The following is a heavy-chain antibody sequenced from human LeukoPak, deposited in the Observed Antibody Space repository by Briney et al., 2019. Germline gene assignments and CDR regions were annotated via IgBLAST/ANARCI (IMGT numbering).Heavy chain of an antibody. Sequence: GGSLRLSCAASGFTLSSYAMSWVRQAPGKGLEWVSAISGSGGSTYYADSVKGRFTISSDNSNNTLYLQMNRLRAEDTAVYYCAKAIGMGSAGGFDYWGQGTLVTVSS. V-gene: IGHV3-23*01. J-gene: IGHJ4*02. D-gene: IGHD3-16*02. CDR3: AKAIGMGSAGGFDY. CDR1: GFTLSSYA. CDR2: ISGSGGST.